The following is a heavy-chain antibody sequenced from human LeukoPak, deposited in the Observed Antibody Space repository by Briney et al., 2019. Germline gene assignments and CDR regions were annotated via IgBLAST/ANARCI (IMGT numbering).Heavy chain of an antibody. CDR1: GGSISSGSYY. CDR3: ARALNYYDSSGYYYWFDP. Sequence: SETLSLTCTVSGGSISSGSYYWSWIRQPAGKGLEWIGRIYTSGSTNYNPSLKSRVTISVDTSKNQFSLELSSVTAADTAVYYCARALNYYDSSGYYYWFDPWGQGTLVTVSS. D-gene: IGHD3-22*01. V-gene: IGHV4-61*02. CDR2: IYTSGST. J-gene: IGHJ5*02.